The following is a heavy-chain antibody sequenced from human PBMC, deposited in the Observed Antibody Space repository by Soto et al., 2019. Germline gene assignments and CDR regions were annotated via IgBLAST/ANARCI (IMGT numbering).Heavy chain of an antibody. V-gene: IGHV3-23*01. Sequence: PGGSLRLSCAASGFIFTNYAMNCVRQAPGEGLEWDSVIGARGNSAYYADSVQGRFAISRDNSKHTLSLQMSILTPDDTAIYYCVREGRGSFDFWGRGKTVTVSS. J-gene: IGHJ3*01. D-gene: IGHD5-12*01. CDR3: VREGRGSFDF. CDR2: IGARGNSA. CDR1: GFIFTNYA.